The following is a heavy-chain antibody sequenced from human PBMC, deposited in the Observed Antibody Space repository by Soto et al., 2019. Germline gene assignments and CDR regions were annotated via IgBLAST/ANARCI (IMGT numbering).Heavy chain of an antibody. CDR2: IIPIFGTA. CDR3: ARDPTYYYGSGSPPWDPYYYYGMDV. J-gene: IGHJ6*02. V-gene: IGHV1-69*13. D-gene: IGHD3-10*01. Sequence: VASVKVSCKASGGTFSSYAISWVRQAPGQGLEWMGGIIPIFGTANYAQKFQGRVTITADESTSTAYMELSSLRPEDTAVYYCARDPTYYYGSGSPPWDPYYYYGMDVWGQGTTVTVSS. CDR1: GGTFSSYA.